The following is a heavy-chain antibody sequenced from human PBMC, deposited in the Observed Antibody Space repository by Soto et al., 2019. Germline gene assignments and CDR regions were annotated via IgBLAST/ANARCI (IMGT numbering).Heavy chain of an antibody. Sequence: ASVKVSCKASGYTFTSYGISWVRQAPGQGLEWMGWISSFNGNTNYAQKVQGRVTLTTDTSTSTTYMELRSLRSDDTAVYYCARGPRYCSTTTCFSGVPWFDPWGQGTLVTVSS. CDR2: ISSFNGNT. CDR3: ARGPRYCSTTTCFSGVPWFDP. CDR1: GYTFTSYG. V-gene: IGHV1-18*04. D-gene: IGHD2-2*01. J-gene: IGHJ5*02.